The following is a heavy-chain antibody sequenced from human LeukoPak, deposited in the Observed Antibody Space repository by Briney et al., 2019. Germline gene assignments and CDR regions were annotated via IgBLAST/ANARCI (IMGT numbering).Heavy chain of an antibody. CDR2: IYYSGST. CDR3: ASSGSSAYNWFDP. J-gene: IGHJ5*02. CDR1: GGSISSSSYY. Sequence: ASETLSLTCTVSGGSISSSSYYWGWIRQPPGKGLEWIGAIYYSGSTYYNPSLKSRVTISVDTSKNQFSLKLSSVTAADTAVYYCASSGSSAYNWFDPWGQGALVTVSS. D-gene: IGHD6-25*01. V-gene: IGHV4-39*01.